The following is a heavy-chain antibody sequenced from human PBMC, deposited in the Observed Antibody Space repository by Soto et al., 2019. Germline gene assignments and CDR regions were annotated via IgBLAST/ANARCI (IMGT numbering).Heavy chain of an antibody. Sequence: DVQLVESGGGLIQPGESLRLSCAAFGLTVSGTKYVAWVLQAPGKGWWWVSALYDVFGSFYADSVKGRFTTSSDRSKSTVYLQINDLRPDDTAVYYCASWHEREHAYDVWGQGTTVIVSS. V-gene: IGHV3-53*01. CDR3: ASWHEREHAYDV. D-gene: IGHD1-1*01. J-gene: IGHJ3*01. CDR2: LYDVFGS. CDR1: GLTVSGTKY.